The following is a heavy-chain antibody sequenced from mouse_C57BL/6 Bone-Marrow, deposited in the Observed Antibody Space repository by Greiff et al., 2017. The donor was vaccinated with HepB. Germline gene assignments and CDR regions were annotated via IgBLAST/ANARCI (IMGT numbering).Heavy chain of an antibody. J-gene: IGHJ3*01. D-gene: IGHD1-1*01. Sequence: VQLQQSGAELVRPGASVKLSCTASGFNIKDDYMHWVKQRPEQGLEWIGWIYPRDGSTKYNEKFKGKATLTVDTSSSTAYMELHSLTSEDSAVYFCARYYGSSLAWFAYWGQGTLVTVSA. CDR1: GFNIKDDY. V-gene: IGHV1-85*01. CDR2: IYPRDGST. CDR3: ARYYGSSLAWFAY.